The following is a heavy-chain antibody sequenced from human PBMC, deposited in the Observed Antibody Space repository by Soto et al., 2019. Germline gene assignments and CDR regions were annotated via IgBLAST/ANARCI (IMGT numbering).Heavy chain of an antibody. J-gene: IGHJ4*02. CDR3: ARAEDGYSFDY. CDR2: ISSSSISI. CDR1: GFTFSSCR. D-gene: IGHD5-12*01. V-gene: IGHV3-21*01. Sequence: EVQLVESGGGLVKPGGSLRLSCAASGFTFSSCRMNWVRQDPGKGLEWVSSISSSSISIYYADSVKGRFTISRDNAKNSLYLQMNSLRADDTAVYFCARAEDGYSFDYWGQGTLVTVSS.